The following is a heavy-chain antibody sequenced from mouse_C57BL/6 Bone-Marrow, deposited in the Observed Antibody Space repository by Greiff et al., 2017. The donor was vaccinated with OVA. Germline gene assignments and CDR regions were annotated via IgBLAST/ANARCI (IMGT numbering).Heavy chain of an antibody. D-gene: IGHD2-4*01. J-gene: IGHJ3*01. CDR2: IYPGDGDT. CDR3: ASLIYYDYDGFAY. CDR1: GYAFSSSW. V-gene: IGHV1-82*01. Sequence: QVQLKESGPELVKPGASVKISCKASGYAFSSSWMNWVKQRPGKGLEWIGRIYPGDGDTNYNGKFKGKATLTADKSSSTAYMQLSSLTSEDSAVYFCASLIYYDYDGFAYWGQGTLVTVSA.